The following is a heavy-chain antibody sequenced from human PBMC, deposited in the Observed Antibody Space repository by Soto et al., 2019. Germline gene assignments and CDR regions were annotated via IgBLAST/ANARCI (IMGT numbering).Heavy chain of an antibody. J-gene: IGHJ6*02. CDR1: RFNFGTYA. V-gene: IGHV3-30-3*01. CDR3: ARVTPGNNLYYFSGLDV. D-gene: IGHD1-1*01. CDR2: IAYDGINT. Sequence: LRLSCVASRFNFGTYAIHWVRQAPGKGLQWVALIAYDGINTYYANSVNGRFTISRDKFKNTLHLQMNSLRPEDTGVYFCARVTPGNNLYYFSGLDVWGQGTSVTVSS.